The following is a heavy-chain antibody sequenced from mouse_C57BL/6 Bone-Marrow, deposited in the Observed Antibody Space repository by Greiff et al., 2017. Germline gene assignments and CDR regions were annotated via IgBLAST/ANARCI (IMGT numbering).Heavy chain of an antibody. D-gene: IGHD2-5*01. CDR1: GYTFTSYW. Sequence: VQLQQPGAELVMPGASVKLSCKASGYTFTSYWMHWVKQRPGQGLEWIGEIDPSDSYTNYNQKFKGKSTLTVDKSSSTAYMQLSSLTSEDSAVYYCARSDYSNYGGFAYWGKGTLVTVSA. J-gene: IGHJ3*01. V-gene: IGHV1-69*01. CDR2: IDPSDSYT. CDR3: ARSDYSNYGGFAY.